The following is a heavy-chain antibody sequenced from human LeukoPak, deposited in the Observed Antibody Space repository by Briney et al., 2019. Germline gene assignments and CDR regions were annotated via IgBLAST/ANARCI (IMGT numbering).Heavy chain of an antibody. CDR2: ISGYNRNT. J-gene: IGHJ4*02. CDR1: GYTFYNYV. Sequence: GASVKVSCKASGYTFYNYVISWVRQAPGQGLEWMGWISGYNRNTKYAQRLQGRVIMTTDTSTSTVYMELRSLRSDDTAIYYCARDGLRSEWSYFDYWGQGTLVTVSS. CDR3: ARDGLRSEWSYFDY. D-gene: IGHD3-3*01. V-gene: IGHV1-18*01.